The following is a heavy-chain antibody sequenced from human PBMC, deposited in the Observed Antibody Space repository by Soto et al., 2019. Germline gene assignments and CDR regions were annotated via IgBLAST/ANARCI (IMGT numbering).Heavy chain of an antibody. V-gene: IGHV4-30-4*01. D-gene: IGHD6-19*01. CDR2: IHNSGSP. CDR3: ARGTQWLVTDWFDP. Sequence: PSETLSLTCSVSGAPIYNGVYFWSWIRQSPGKGLEWIGHIHNSGSPYNNPSLKSRVTISADTSMNQFSLALTSVTAADTAMYYCARGTQWLVTDWFDPWGQGTLVTVSS. J-gene: IGHJ5*02. CDR1: GAPIYNGVYF.